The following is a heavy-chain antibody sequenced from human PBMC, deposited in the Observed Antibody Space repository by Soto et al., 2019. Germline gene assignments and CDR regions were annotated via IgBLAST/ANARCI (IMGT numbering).Heavy chain of an antibody. Sequence: QVQLVQSGAEVKKPGASVKVSCKASGYTFTNYEINWVRQATGQGLEWMGWMNPGSGNTGYAHKCQGRVTMTRNISRSTAYMELSRLGSDDTAIYYCARMAARGSLNWFDPWGQGTLVTVSS. CDR3: ARMAARGSLNWFDP. CDR1: GYTFTNYE. V-gene: IGHV1-8*01. J-gene: IGHJ5*02. CDR2: MNPGSGNT. D-gene: IGHD3-16*02.